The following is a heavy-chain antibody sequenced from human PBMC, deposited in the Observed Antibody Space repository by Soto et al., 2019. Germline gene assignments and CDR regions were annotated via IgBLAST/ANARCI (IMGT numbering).Heavy chain of an antibody. J-gene: IGHJ4*02. CDR1: GFTFSSYA. CDR3: AKDPAFTPYGDSYYFDY. CDR2: TSGSGGST. D-gene: IGHD4-17*01. Sequence: PGGSLRLSCAASGFTFSSYAMSWVRQAPGKGLEWVSATSGSGGSTYYADSVKGRFTISRDNSKNTLYLQMNSLRAEDTAVYYCAKDPAFTPYGDSYYFDYWGQGTLVTVSS. V-gene: IGHV3-23*01.